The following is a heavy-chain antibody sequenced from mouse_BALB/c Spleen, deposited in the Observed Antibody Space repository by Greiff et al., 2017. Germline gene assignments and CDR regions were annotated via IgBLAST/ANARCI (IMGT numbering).Heavy chain of an antibody. V-gene: IGHV5-6-4*01. Sequence: EVQVVESGGGLVKPGGSLKLSCAASGFTFSSYTMSWVRQTPEKRLEWVATISSGGSYTYYPDSVKGRFTISRDNAKNTLYLQMSSLKSEDTAMYDCTRERYSYYAMDYWGQGTSVTGAS. CDR2: ISSGGSYT. D-gene: IGHD2-14*01. J-gene: IGHJ4*01. CDR1: GFTFSSYT. CDR3: TRERYSYYAMDY.